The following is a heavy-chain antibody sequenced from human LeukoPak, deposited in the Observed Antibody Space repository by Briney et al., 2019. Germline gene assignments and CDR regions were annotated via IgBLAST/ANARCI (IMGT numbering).Heavy chain of an antibody. CDR1: GFTFSSYA. CDR2: ITARSKSI. J-gene: IGHJ6*03. CDR3: VREGSGSTHYMDV. V-gene: IGHV3-21*01. Sequence: KAGGSLRLSCAASGFTFSSYAMSWVRQAPGKGLEWVSSITARSKSIDYAASVKGRFAISRDDAKNSLSLQMDSLRVEDTAVYYCVREGSGSTHYMDVWGKGTTVTVSS. D-gene: IGHD3-10*01.